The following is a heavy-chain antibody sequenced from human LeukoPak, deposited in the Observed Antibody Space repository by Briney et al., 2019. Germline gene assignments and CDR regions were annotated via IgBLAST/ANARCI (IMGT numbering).Heavy chain of an antibody. V-gene: IGHV3-23*01. D-gene: IGHD5-24*01. CDR2: ISGSGGST. CDR3: AKQTQRWLQLQGPLGY. J-gene: IGHJ4*02. CDR1: GFTFSSYG. Sequence: GGSLRLSCAASGFTFSSYGMSWVRQAPGKGLEWISAISGSGGSTYYADSVKGRFTISRDNSKNTLYLQMNSLRAEDTAVYYCAKQTQRWLQLQGPLGYWGQGTLVTVSS.